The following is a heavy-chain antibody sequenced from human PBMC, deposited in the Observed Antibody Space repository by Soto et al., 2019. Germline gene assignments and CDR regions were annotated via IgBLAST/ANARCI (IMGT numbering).Heavy chain of an antibody. Sequence: QVQLVESGGGEVQPGRSLTISCAASGFTFSTYGMHWVRQTPGKGLEWVAVISYAGTNKFYSDSVKGRFTISRDNFKNPLTLQMNSLRADDTAVYSCAKDLQSYGDYDYYCYGMDVWGLGTRVTVSS. J-gene: IGHJ6*02. CDR3: AKDLQSYGDYDYYCYGMDV. V-gene: IGHV3-30*18. CDR2: ISYAGTNK. CDR1: GFTFSTYG. D-gene: IGHD4-17*01.